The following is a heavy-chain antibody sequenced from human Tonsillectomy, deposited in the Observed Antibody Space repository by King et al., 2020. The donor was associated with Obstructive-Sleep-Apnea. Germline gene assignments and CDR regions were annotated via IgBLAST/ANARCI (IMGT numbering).Heavy chain of an antibody. CDR3: ARDEERAVAGTGAFYYYYHVMDV. V-gene: IGHV3-21*01. Sequence: VQLVESGGGLVKPGGSLRLSCAASGFSFSSYSMNWVRQAPGKGLEWVSSISTSGTYIYYADSLKGRFTISRDNAKNSLYLHMNSLRAEDTAVYFCARDEERAVAGTGAFYYYYHVMDVWGQGTTVTVSS. CDR2: ISTSGTYI. D-gene: IGHD6-19*01. J-gene: IGHJ6*02. CDR1: GFSFSSYS.